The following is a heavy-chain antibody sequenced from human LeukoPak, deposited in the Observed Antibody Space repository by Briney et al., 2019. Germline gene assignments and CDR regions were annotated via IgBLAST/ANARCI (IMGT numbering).Heavy chain of an antibody. Sequence: GASVKVSCKASGYSFTNYYMHWVRQAPGQGLEWMGMINPSGGSITHAQKFQGRVTMTRDMSTSTVYMELSSLTSEDTAVYYCARTRGYYFDYWGQGTLATVSS. J-gene: IGHJ4*02. V-gene: IGHV1-46*01. CDR1: GYSFTNYY. CDR3: ARTRGYYFDY. CDR2: INPSGGSI.